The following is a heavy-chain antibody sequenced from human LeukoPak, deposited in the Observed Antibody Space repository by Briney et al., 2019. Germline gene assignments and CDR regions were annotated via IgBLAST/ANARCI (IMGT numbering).Heavy chain of an antibody. Sequence: PGGSLRLSCAASGFTFSSSAMTWVRQTPGKGLEWVSTINSDYTAYYADSIKGRFTISRDNSKSTLYLQMNSLRAEDTAVYYCARESTPGYYDFWSGYYYYFDYWGQGTLVTVSS. CDR2: INSDYTA. J-gene: IGHJ4*02. V-gene: IGHV3-23*01. CDR1: GFTFSSSA. CDR3: ARESTPGYYDFWSGYYYYFDY. D-gene: IGHD3-3*01.